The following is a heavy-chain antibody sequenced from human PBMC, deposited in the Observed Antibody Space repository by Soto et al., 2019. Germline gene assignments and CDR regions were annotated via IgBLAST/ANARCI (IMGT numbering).Heavy chain of an antibody. D-gene: IGHD4-4*01. V-gene: IGHV3-48*02. CDR3: AREQFAVTTPYWYFDL. CDR2: ISSSSSTI. CDR1: GFTFSSYS. Sequence: EVQLEESGGGLVQPGGSLRLSCAASGFTFSSYSMNWVRQAPGKGLEWVSYISSSSSTIYYADSVKGRFTISRDNAKNSLYLQMNSLRDEDTAVYYCAREQFAVTTPYWYFDLWGRGTLVTVSS. J-gene: IGHJ2*01.